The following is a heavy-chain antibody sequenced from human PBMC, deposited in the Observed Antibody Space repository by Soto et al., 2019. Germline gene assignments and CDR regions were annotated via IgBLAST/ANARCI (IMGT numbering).Heavy chain of an antibody. Sequence: QVQLVQSAADVKKPGASVKVSCKASGYSFSSYAINWVRQAPGQGLEWLGWISGNNENTKYAQKFEGRVSMTAETGEFMETTRGNHHNTTKAHTLEATATTPTDTATTTADMELMSLRTDDTAVYYCARDLFRWFGDSRMDYWGQGTLVTVYS. CDR1: GYSFSSYA. V-gene: IGHV1-18*01. J-gene: IGHJ4*02. CDR2: ISGNNENT. D-gene: IGHD4-17*01. CDR3: TATTPTDTATTTADMELMSLRTDDTAVYYCARDLFRWFGDSRMDY.